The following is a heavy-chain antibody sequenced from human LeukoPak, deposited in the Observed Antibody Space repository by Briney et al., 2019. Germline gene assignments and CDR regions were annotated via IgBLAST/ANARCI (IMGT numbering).Heavy chain of an antibody. CDR1: GYTFTGYY. J-gene: IGHJ3*02. Sequence: ASVKVSCKASGYTFTGYYMHWVRQAPGQGLEWMGPINPNSGGTNYAQKFQGRVTMTRDTSISTAYMELSRLRSDDTAVYYCAREATYYYDSSGHVAFDIWGQGTMVTVSS. D-gene: IGHD3-22*01. V-gene: IGHV1-2*06. CDR3: AREATYYYDSSGHVAFDI. CDR2: INPNSGGT.